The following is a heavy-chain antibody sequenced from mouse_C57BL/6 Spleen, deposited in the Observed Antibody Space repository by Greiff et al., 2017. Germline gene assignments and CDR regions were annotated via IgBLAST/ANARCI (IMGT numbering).Heavy chain of an antibody. CDR2: ISNLAYSI. V-gene: IGHV5-15*01. CDR3: AREEHYYGRSYGAMDY. J-gene: IGHJ4*01. CDR1: GFTFSDYG. Sequence: EVKLMESGGGLVQPGGSLKLSCAASGFTFSDYGMAWVRQAPRKGPEWVAFISNLAYSIYYADTVTGRFTISRENAKNTLYLEMSSLRSEDTAMYYCAREEHYYGRSYGAMDYWGQGTSVTVSS. D-gene: IGHD1-1*01.